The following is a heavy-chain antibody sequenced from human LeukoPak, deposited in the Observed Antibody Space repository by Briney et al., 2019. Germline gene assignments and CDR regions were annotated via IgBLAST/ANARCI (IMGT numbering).Heavy chain of an antibody. CDR2: INPNSGGT. D-gene: IGHD2-15*01. CDR1: GYTFTNYA. J-gene: IGHJ4*02. V-gene: IGHV1-18*01. CDR3: ARVAPNRRYCSGGSCLNYFDY. Sequence: ASVKVSCKASGYTFTNYAISWVRQAPGQGLEWMGWINPNSGGTNYAQKFQGRVTMTRDTSTSTAYMELRSLRSDDTAVYYCARVAPNRRYCSGGSCLNYFDYWGQGTLVTVSS.